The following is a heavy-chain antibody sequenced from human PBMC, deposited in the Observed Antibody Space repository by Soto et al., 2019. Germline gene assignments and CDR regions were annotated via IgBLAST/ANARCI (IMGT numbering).Heavy chain of an antibody. J-gene: IGHJ6*02. D-gene: IGHD2-8*01. Sequence: GASVKVSCKASGYTFTSYDINWVRQATGQGLEWMGWMNPNSGNTGYAQKFQGRVTMTRNTSISTAYMELSSLRSEDTAVYYCARLAVPLTVYVRARMEVWGQGTTVPVSS. CDR3: ARLAVPLTVYVRARMEV. CDR1: GYTFTSYD. CDR2: MNPNSGNT. V-gene: IGHV1-8*01.